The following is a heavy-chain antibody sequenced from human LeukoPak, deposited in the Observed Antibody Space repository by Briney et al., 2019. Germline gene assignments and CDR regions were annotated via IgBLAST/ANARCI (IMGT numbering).Heavy chain of an antibody. D-gene: IGHD1-26*01. Sequence: GGSLRLSCAATGFTFSSYGMHWVRQAPGKGLEWVAVIWYDGSNKYYADSVKGRFTISRDNSKNTLYLQMNSLRAEDTAVYYCAKDQSGSSYYFDYWGQGTLVTVSS. CDR1: GFTFSSYG. CDR3: AKDQSGSSYYFDY. CDR2: IWYDGSNK. J-gene: IGHJ4*02. V-gene: IGHV3-33*06.